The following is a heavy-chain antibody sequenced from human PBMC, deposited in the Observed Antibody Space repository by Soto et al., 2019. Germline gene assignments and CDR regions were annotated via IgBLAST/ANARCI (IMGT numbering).Heavy chain of an antibody. CDR3: AKVARDYYDSSGPHWFDP. CDR1: GFTFSSYA. Sequence: GGSLRLSCAASGFTFSSYAMSWVRQAPGKGLEWVSAISGSGGSTYHADSVKGRFTISRDNSKNTLYLQMNSLRAEDTAVYYCAKVARDYYDSSGPHWFDPWGQGTLVTVPQ. D-gene: IGHD3-22*01. CDR2: ISGSGGST. J-gene: IGHJ5*02. V-gene: IGHV3-23*01.